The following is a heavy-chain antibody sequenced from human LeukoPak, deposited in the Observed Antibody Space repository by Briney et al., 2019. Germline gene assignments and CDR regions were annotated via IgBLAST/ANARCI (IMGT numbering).Heavy chain of an antibody. CDR3: AKARDYSPFDY. CDR2: ISYDGSNK. D-gene: IGHD2-15*01. CDR1: GGSIRS. V-gene: IGHV3-30*18. Sequence: LSLTCTVSGGSIRSSYYYWGWIRQAPGKGLEWVAVISYDGSNKYYADSVKGRFTISRDNSKNTLYLQMNSLRAEDTAVYYCAKARDYSPFDYWGQGTLVTVSS. J-gene: IGHJ4*02.